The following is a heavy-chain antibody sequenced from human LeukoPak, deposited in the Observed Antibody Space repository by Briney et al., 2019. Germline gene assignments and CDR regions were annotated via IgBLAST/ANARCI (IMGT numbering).Heavy chain of an antibody. CDR3: ARDRSFSLGELSYVDY. Sequence: SETLSLTCAVYGGSFSGYYWSWIRQPPGKGLEWIGEINHSGSTNYNPSLKSRVTISVDTSKNQFSLKLSSVAAADTAVYYCARDRSFSLGELSYVDYWGQGTLVTVSS. J-gene: IGHJ4*02. V-gene: IGHV4-34*01. D-gene: IGHD3-16*02. CDR2: INHSGST. CDR1: GGSFSGYY.